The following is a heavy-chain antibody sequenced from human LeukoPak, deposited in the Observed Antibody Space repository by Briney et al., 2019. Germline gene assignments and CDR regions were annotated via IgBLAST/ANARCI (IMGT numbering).Heavy chain of an antibody. V-gene: IGHV5-51*01. Sequence: GESLKISCKGSGYSLTSYWIGWVRQMPGKGLEWMGIIYPGDSDTRYSPSFQGQVTISADKSISTAYLQWSSLKASDTAMYYCARLIRMVREPAGNWFDPWGQGTLVTVSS. D-gene: IGHD3-10*01. J-gene: IGHJ5*02. CDR1: GYSLTSYW. CDR2: IYPGDSDT. CDR3: ARLIRMVREPAGNWFDP.